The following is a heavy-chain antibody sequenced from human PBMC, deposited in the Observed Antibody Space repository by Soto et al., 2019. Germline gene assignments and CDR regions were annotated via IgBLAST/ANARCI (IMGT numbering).Heavy chain of an antibody. D-gene: IGHD3-16*01. Sequence: GEPRKTSCRGFGTSLTAYWTGWVRRMPGKGLEWMGIIYPGDSDTRYSPSFQGQVTISADKSISTAYLQWSSLKASDTAMYYCASHSGGHYYFDYWGQGTLVTVSS. J-gene: IGHJ4*02. CDR1: GTSLTAYW. CDR2: IYPGDSDT. V-gene: IGHV5-51*01. CDR3: ASHSGGHYYFDY.